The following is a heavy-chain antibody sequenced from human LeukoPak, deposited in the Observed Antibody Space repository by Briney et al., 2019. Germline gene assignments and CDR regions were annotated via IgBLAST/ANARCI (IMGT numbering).Heavy chain of an antibody. V-gene: IGHV3-48*04. CDR3: AKDISVDPWLAPHFDY. CDR1: GFTFRSYS. Sequence: GGSLRLSCVASGFTFRSYSMNWVRQAPGKGLEWVSYSSSSSSTIYYADSVKGRFTISRDNSKNSLDLQMNSLRAEDTALYYCAKDISVDPWLAPHFDYWGQGTLVTVSS. CDR2: SSSSSSTI. J-gene: IGHJ4*02. D-gene: IGHD6-19*01.